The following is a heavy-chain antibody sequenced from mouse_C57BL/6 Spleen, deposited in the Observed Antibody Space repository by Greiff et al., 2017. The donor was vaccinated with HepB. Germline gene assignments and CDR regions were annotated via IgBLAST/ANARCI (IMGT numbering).Heavy chain of an antibody. D-gene: IGHD1-1*01. CDR3: ARPDYYGSSYGGSFAY. CDR1: GFTFSDYG. V-gene: IGHV5-17*01. J-gene: IGHJ3*01. Sequence: EVKVVESGGGLVKPGGSLKLSCAASGFTFSDYGMHWVRQAPEKGLEWVAYISSGSSTIYYADTVKGRFTISRDNAKNTLFLQMTSLRSEDTAMYYCARPDYYGSSYGGSFAYWGQGTLVTVSA. CDR2: ISSGSSTI.